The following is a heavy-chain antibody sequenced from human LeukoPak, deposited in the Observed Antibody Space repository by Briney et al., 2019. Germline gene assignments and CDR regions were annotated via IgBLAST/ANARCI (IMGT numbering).Heavy chain of an antibody. V-gene: IGHV1-69*13. CDR3: ARDSALKTYYDSSGYWAFDI. Sequence: GASVKVSCKASGYTFTSYGISWVRQAPGQGLEWMGGIIPIFGTANYAQKFQGRVTITADESTSTAYMELSSLRSEDTAVYYCARDSALKTYYDSSGYWAFDIWGQGTMVTVSS. J-gene: IGHJ3*02. D-gene: IGHD3-22*01. CDR2: IIPIFGTA. CDR1: GYTFTSYG.